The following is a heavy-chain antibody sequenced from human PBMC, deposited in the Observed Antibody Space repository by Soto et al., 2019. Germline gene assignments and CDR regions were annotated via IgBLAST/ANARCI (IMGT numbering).Heavy chain of an antibody. CDR2: IRSKPNSYAT. CDR3: TAKSYTMKVDY. CDR1: GFTFSASA. Sequence: GGSLRLSCAASGFTFSASAMHWVRLAPGKGLEWVGRIRSKPNSYATAYAASVEGRFTISRDDSKSTAYLQMNSLKTEDTAVYYCTAKSYTMKVDYWGQGVQVTVSS. V-gene: IGHV3-73*01. J-gene: IGHJ4*02. D-gene: IGHD3-22*01.